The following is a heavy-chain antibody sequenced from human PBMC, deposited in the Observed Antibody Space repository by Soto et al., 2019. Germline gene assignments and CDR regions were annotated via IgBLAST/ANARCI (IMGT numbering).Heavy chain of an antibody. CDR3: TRFYDILTGYYNDSYYGMDV. Sequence: EVQLVESGGGLVQPGGSLKLSCAASGFTFSGSAMHWVRQASGKGLEWVGRIRSKANSYATAYAASVKGRFTISRDDSKNTAYLQMNSLKTEDTAVYYCTRFYDILTGYYNDSYYGMDVWGQGTTVTVSS. CDR2: IRSKANSYAT. D-gene: IGHD3-9*01. J-gene: IGHJ6*02. V-gene: IGHV3-73*02. CDR1: GFTFSGSA.